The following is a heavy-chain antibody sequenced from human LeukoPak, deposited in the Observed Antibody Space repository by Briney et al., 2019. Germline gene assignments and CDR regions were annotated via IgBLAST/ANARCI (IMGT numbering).Heavy chain of an antibody. D-gene: IGHD4-17*01. J-gene: IGHJ5*02. CDR2: IYYSGST. CDR3: ARDYYGDYNWFDP. Sequence: SETLSLTCTVSGGSISSGSYYWSWIRQPAGKGLEWIGYIYYSGSTNYNPSLKSRVTISVDTSKNQFSLKLSSVTAADTAVYYCARDYYGDYNWFDPWGQGTLVTVSS. CDR1: GGSISSGSYY. V-gene: IGHV4-61*10.